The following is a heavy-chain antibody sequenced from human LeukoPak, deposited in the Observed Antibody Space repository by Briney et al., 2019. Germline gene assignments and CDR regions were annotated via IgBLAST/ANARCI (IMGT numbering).Heavy chain of an antibody. D-gene: IGHD1-1*01. CDR3: VQETGHNWGYLDY. V-gene: IGHV3-23*01. CDR1: GFTFSNFG. J-gene: IGHJ4*02. CDR2: ITDSGDST. Sequence: GGSLRLSCAASGFTFSNFGMSWVRQSPGKGLECVSAITDSGDSTVYADSVKGRFTISRDNSKSTVYLQMNSLRAEDTAVYYCVQETGHNWGYLDYWGQGTLVTVSS.